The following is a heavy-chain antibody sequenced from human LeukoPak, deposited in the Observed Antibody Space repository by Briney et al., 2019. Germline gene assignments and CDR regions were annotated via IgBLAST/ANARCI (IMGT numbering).Heavy chain of an antibody. J-gene: IGHJ4*02. CDR3: ARDEDGSGTYKF. V-gene: IGHV1-2*02. CDR2: INPYSGGT. Sequence: ASVKVSCKASGYDFTDYYINWVRQAPGQGLEWMGWINPYSGGTNYAQNFQGRVTMTWDTSVSTAYMELSRLRSADTAVYHCARDEDGSGTYKFWGQGILVTVSS. CDR1: GYDFTDYY. D-gene: IGHD3-10*01.